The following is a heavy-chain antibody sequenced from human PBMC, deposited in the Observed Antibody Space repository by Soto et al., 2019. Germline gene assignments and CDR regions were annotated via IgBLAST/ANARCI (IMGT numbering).Heavy chain of an antibody. V-gene: IGHV4-34*01. CDR2: INHSGST. D-gene: IGHD1-1*01. CDR1: GGSFSGYY. Sequence: QVQLQQWGAGLLKPSETLSLTCAVYGGSFSGYYWSWIRQPPGKGLEWVGEINHSGSTNYNPSLKSRVTISVDTSKNQFSLKLSSVTAADTAVYYWARGRRWLERNWFDPWGQGTLVTGSS. CDR3: ARGRRWLERNWFDP. J-gene: IGHJ5*02.